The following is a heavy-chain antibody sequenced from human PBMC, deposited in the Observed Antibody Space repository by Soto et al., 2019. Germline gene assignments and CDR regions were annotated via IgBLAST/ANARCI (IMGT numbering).Heavy chain of an antibody. D-gene: IGHD1-1*01. Sequence: LSLTCSVAGFAISRGYYWSWVRQPPGKGLEWIGSIYPSVSSYHNPSLETRVRLSIDTSKNQFTLNLTSVTAADTALYYCAREKVGTTFFDNWGQGIQVTVSS. CDR1: GFAISRGYY. CDR2: IYPSVSS. J-gene: IGHJ4*02. CDR3: AREKVGTTFFDN. V-gene: IGHV4-38-2*02.